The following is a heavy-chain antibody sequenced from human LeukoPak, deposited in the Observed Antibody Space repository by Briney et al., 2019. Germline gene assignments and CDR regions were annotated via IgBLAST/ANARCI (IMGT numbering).Heavy chain of an antibody. Sequence: SETLSLTCAVYGGSFSGYYWSWIRQPPGKGLEWLGEINHSGSTNYNPSLKSRVTISVDTSMNQFSLKLSSVTAADTAVYYCARGVGPTFWGQGTLVTVSS. D-gene: IGHD3-16*01. CDR3: ARGVGPTF. J-gene: IGHJ4*02. CDR1: GGSFSGYY. CDR2: INHSGST. V-gene: IGHV4-34*01.